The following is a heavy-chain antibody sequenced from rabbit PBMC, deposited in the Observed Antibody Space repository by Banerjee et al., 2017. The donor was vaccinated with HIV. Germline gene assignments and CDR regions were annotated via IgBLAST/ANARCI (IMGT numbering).Heavy chain of an antibody. V-gene: IGHV1S45*01. CDR1: KFNISSTQW. CDR3: VRYGVNNDFNL. J-gene: IGHJ4*01. CDR2: IGVGSLANT. Sequence: QQQLEESGGDLVKPEGSLTLTCTASKFNISSTQWICWVRQAPGKGPEWIGCIGVGSLANTYYATWAKGRFTISKTSSTTVTLQMTSLTAADTATYFCVRYGVNNDFNLWGPGTLVTVS. D-gene: IGHD2-1*01.